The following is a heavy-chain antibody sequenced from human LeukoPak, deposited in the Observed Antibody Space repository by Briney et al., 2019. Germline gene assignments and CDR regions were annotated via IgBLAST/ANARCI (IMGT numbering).Heavy chain of an antibody. V-gene: IGHV3-23*01. CDR1: GFTFSSYA. D-gene: IGHD6-13*01. J-gene: IGHJ4*02. CDR3: ASGEDQYSSXWYVPV. CDR2: ISGSGGST. Sequence: SGGSLRLSCAASGFTFSSYAMSWVPQAPGKGLEWVSAISGSGGSTYYAHSVKGRFTISRDNSKNTLYMQMNSLRAEDTAVYYCASGEDQYSSXWYVPVWAQGXLVTVSS.